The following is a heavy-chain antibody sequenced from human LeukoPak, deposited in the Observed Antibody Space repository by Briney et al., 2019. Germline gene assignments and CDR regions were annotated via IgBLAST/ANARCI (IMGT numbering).Heavy chain of an antibody. V-gene: IGHV3-30*02. J-gene: IGHJ2*01. CDR1: GFTFSSYG. CDR3: AKGGSTVVTRWYFDL. Sequence: GGSLRLSCAASGFTFSSYGMHWVRQAPGKGLEWVAVIWYGGSNKYYADSVKGRFTISRDNSKNTLYLQMNSLRAEDTAVYYCAKGGSTVVTRWYFDLWGRGTLVTVSS. CDR2: IWYGGSNK. D-gene: IGHD4-23*01.